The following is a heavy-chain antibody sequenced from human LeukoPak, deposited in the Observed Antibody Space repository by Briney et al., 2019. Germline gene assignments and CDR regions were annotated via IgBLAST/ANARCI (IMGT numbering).Heavy chain of an antibody. J-gene: IGHJ4*02. Sequence: NASETLSLTCSVSGGSINSALYYWAWIRQTPEQQLEWIGSVSHDGITKYSPSLGGRVTISVDKSKNQFSLKLSSVTAADTAVYYCARSDGSWPFYYFDYWGQGTLVTVSS. V-gene: IGHV4-61*05. CDR1: GGSINSALYY. D-gene: IGHD6-13*01. CDR3: ARSDGSWPFYYFDY. CDR2: VSHDGIT.